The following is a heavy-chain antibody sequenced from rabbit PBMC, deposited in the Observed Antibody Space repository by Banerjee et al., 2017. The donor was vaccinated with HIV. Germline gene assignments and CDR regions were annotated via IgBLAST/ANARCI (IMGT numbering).Heavy chain of an antibody. CDR1: GFDFSSNA. D-gene: IGHD6-1*01. J-gene: IGHJ4*01. CDR2: IKSGENII. V-gene: IGHV1S45*01. CDR3: ARGDTSGYADYGYGYYFNL. Sequence: QERLEESGGDLVQPEGSLTLTCTASGFDFSSNAMCWVRQAPGKGLEWIACIKSGENIIYYANWAKGRFTISKASSTTVTLQMTSLTAADTATYFCARGDTSGYADYGYGYYFNLWGQGTLVTVS.